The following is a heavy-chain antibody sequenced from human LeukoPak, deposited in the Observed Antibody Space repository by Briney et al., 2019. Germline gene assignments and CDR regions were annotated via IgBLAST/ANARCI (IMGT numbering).Heavy chain of an antibody. Sequence: WASVKVSCKASGGTFSSYAISWVRQAPGQGLEWMGRINPNSGGTNYAQKFQGRVTMTRDTSISTAYMELSRLRSDDTAVYYCARRYYDFWSGYHDAFDIWGQGTMVTVSS. CDR3: ARRYYDFWSGYHDAFDI. CDR1: GGTFSSYA. D-gene: IGHD3-3*01. V-gene: IGHV1-2*06. CDR2: INPNSGGT. J-gene: IGHJ3*02.